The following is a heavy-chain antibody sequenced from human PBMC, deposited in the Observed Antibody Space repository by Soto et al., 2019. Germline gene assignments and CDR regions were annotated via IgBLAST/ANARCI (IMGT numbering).Heavy chain of an antibody. CDR2: IYHIGST. D-gene: IGHD2-2*01. CDR3: ARVPDR. CDR1: GGSISSGGYS. J-gene: IGHJ1*01. Sequence: QLQLQESGSGLVKPSQTLSLTCAVSGGSISSGGYSWSWIRQPPGKGLEWIGYIYHIGSTSHNPSHNRRVTISVDRSKNQFSLKLSSVTAADPAVFYCARVPDRWGQGPLVTVSS. V-gene: IGHV4-30-2*01.